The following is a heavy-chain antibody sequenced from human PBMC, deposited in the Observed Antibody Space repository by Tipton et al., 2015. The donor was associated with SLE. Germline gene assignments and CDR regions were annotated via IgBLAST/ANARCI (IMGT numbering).Heavy chain of an antibody. J-gene: IGHJ4*02. CDR2: ISYDGSNK. CDR1: GFTFSTYG. CDR3: GASYFDY. V-gene: IGHV3-30*04. Sequence: SLRLSCAASGFTFSTYGMHWVRQAPGKGLEWVAVISYDGSNKYYADSVKGRFTISRDNSKNTLYLQMNSLRAEDTAVYYCGASYFDYWGQGTLVTVSS.